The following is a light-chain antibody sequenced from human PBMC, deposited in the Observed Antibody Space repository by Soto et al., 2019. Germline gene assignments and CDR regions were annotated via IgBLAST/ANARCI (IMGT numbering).Light chain of an antibody. CDR1: QSVSSSY. CDR3: QQYGSWT. J-gene: IGKJ1*01. V-gene: IGKV3-20*01. CDR2: GAS. Sequence: EIVLTQPPGTLSLSPGERATLSCRASQSVSSSYLAWYQQKPGQAPRLLIYGASSRATGIPDRFSGSGSGTDFTLTISRLEPEDFAVYYCQQYGSWTFGQGTKVDIK.